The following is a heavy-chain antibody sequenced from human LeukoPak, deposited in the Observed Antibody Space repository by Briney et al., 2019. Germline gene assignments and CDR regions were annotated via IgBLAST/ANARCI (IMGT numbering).Heavy chain of an antibody. D-gene: IGHD4-17*01. J-gene: IGHJ5*02. Sequence: GGSLRLSCAASGFTYSSYSMNWVRQAPGKGLEWVSSISSSSSYIYYADSVKGRFTISRDNAKNSLYLQMNSLRAEDTAVYYCARDGDYGDYGRWFDPWGQGTLVTVSS. CDR3: ARDGDYGDYGRWFDP. V-gene: IGHV3-21*01. CDR1: GFTYSSYS. CDR2: ISSSSSYI.